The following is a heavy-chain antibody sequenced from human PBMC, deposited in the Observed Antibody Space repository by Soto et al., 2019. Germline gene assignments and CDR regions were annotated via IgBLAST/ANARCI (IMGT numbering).Heavy chain of an antibody. CDR2: ITSGSSYI. CDR3: ARSSFDY. CDR1: GFTFSGYT. V-gene: IGHV3-21*01. J-gene: IGHJ4*02. Sequence: PGWSLRLSCAASGFTFSGYTMNWVRQAPGKGLEWVSSITSGSSYIYYADSVKVRFTISRDNAKNSLYLQINSLRAEDTAMYYCARSSFDYWGQGTLVTVSS.